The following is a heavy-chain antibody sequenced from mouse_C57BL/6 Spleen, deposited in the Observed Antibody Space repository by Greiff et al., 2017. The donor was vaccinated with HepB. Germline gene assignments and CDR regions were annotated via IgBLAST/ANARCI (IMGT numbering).Heavy chain of an antibody. J-gene: IGHJ2*01. CDR1: GYTFTSYW. Sequence: QVQLQQPGAELVRPGSSVKLSCKASGYTFTSYWMHWVKQRPIQGLEWIGNIDPSDSETHYNQKFKDKATLTVDKSSSTAYMQLSSLTSEDSAVYYCAREEWVYYFDYWGQGTTLTVSS. D-gene: IGHD1-3*01. V-gene: IGHV1-52*01. CDR2: IDPSDSET. CDR3: AREEWVYYFDY.